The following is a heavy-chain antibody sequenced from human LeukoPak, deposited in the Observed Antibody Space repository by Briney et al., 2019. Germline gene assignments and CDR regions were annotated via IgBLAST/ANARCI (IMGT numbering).Heavy chain of an antibody. J-gene: IGHJ4*02. CDR2: ISYDGRNK. CDR1: VFRFSNYG. CDR3: AKDIEAGYSSSWTIEY. V-gene: IGHV3-30*18. Sequence: GRSLRLSCVASVFRFSNYGMHCVRQAPGKGLEWVSLISYDGRNKYYIDSVKGRFTISRDNSKNTLYLQMNSLRAEDTAVYCCAKDIEAGYSSSWTIEYWGQGTLVTVSS. D-gene: IGHD6-13*01.